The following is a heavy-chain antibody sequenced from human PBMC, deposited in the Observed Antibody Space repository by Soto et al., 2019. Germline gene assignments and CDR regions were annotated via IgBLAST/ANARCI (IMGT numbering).Heavy chain of an antibody. V-gene: IGHV3-74*01. CDR3: ARGGLAPFDY. Sequence: EVQLVESGGGLVQSGGSLRLSCAASGFTLGNYWMHWVRQAPGKGLVWVSRINDYGTTINYAESVEGRFIISRDDAKSEVYLQMNNLRAEYSAVYYCARGGLAPFDYWGQGALVAVSS. CDR1: GFTLGNYW. J-gene: IGHJ4*02. CDR2: INDYGTTI. D-gene: IGHD3-9*01.